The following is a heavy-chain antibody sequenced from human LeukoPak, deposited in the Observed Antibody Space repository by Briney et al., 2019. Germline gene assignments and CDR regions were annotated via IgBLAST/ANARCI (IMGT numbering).Heavy chain of an antibody. V-gene: IGHV5-51*01. CDR2: IYPGDSNI. CDR3: ARLRGDGYDVYYFDY. J-gene: IGHJ4*02. Sequence: KSGESLQISCKGSGYSFTSYWIGWVRQLPGKGLEWMGIIYPGDSNIRYSPSFQGQVTISADKSISTAYLQWSSLKASDTATYYCARLRGDGYDVYYFDYWGQGTLVTVSS. D-gene: IGHD5-24*01. CDR1: GYSFTSYW.